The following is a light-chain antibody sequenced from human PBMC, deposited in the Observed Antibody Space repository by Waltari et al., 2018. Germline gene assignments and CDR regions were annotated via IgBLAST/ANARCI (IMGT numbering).Light chain of an antibody. J-gene: IGLJ2*01. V-gene: IGLV2-8*01. CDR1: PSDVGGYDC. CDR2: GVN. CDR3: NSYAGSNSVV. Sequence: QSALTQPPSASGSPGQSVTISCTGTPSDVGGYDCVSWYQQHPGKAPKLLIYGVNRRPSGVPDRFSGSKSGNMAYLTVSGLQAEDEAHYYCNSYAGSNSVVFGGGTKLTVL.